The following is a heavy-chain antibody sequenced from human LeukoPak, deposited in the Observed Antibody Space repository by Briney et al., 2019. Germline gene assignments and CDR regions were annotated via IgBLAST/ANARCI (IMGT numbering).Heavy chain of an antibody. J-gene: IGHJ5*02. CDR3: ARDEERTNWFDP. CDR2: ISSSSSYI. Sequence: GGSLRLSCEASGFTSSSYSMNWVRQAPGKGLEWVSSISSSSSYIYYADSVKGRFTISRDNAKNSLYLQMNSLRAEDTAVYYCARDEERTNWFDPWGQGTLVTVSS. CDR1: GFTSSSYS. D-gene: IGHD1-1*01. V-gene: IGHV3-21*01.